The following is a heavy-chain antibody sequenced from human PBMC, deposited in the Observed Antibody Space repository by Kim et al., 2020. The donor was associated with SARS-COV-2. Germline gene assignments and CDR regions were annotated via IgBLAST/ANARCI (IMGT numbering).Heavy chain of an antibody. D-gene: IGHD3-10*01. Sequence: PSVKVSCKASGYTFTSYDINWVRQAAGQGLEWMGWMNANSGNTGYAQKFQGRVTFTGITSISTAYMELSSLTSEDTAVYYCARGRTYGVPYYFDYWGQGTLVTVSS. J-gene: IGHJ4*02. CDR3: ARGRTYGVPYYFDY. CDR1: GYTFTSYD. V-gene: IGHV1-8*01. CDR2: MNANSGNT.